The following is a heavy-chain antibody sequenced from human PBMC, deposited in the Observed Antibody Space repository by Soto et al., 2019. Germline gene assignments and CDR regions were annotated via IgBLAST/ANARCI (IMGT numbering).Heavy chain of an antibody. CDR1: GGSISSYY. J-gene: IGHJ4*02. Sequence: KPSETLSLTCTVSGGSISSYYWSWIRQPPGKGLEWIGYIYYSGSTNYNPSLKSRVTISVDTSKNQFSLKLSSVTAADTAVYYCARVGYYYDSSGYLGYYFDYWGQGTLVTVSS. CDR2: IYYSGST. D-gene: IGHD3-22*01. CDR3: ARVGYYYDSSGYLGYYFDY. V-gene: IGHV4-59*01.